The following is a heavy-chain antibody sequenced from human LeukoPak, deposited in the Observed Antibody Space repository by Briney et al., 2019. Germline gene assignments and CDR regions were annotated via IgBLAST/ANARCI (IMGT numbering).Heavy chain of an antibody. V-gene: IGHV3-74*01. D-gene: IGHD2-15*01. CDR3: ARVWVGGAFDI. CDR2: INSDGSST. J-gene: IGHJ3*02. CDR1: GFTFSSYW. Sequence: GGSLRLSCAASGFTFSSYWMHWVPQAPGKGLVWVSRINSDGSSTSYADSVKGRFTISRDNAKNTLYLRVNSLRAEDTAVYYCARVWVGGAFDIWGQGTMVTVSS.